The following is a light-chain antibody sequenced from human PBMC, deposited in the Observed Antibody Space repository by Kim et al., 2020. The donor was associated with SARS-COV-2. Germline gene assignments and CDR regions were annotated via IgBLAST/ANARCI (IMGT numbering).Light chain of an antibody. V-gene: IGLV3-19*01. Sequence: SSELTQDPAVSVALGQTVRITCQGDSLRKYYASWYQQKPGQAPVLVIYGKNNRPSGIPDRFSGSSSGNTASLTITGAQAEDEADYYCNCRDSSGNHLVFGGGTQLTVL. CDR1: SLRKYY. CDR3: NCRDSSGNHLV. J-gene: IGLJ3*02. CDR2: GKN.